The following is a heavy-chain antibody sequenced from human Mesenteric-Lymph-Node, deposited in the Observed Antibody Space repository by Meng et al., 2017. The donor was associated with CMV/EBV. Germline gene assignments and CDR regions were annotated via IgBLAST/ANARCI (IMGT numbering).Heavy chain of an antibody. CDR2: ISYDGNHK. J-gene: IGHJ4*02. V-gene: IGHV3-30-3*01. D-gene: IGHD3-22*01. Sequence: ASGVDFSNYAMHWVRQAPGKGLDWVAVISYDGNHKFYADSVKGRFTISRDISKNTLYLQMNSLRPEDTALYHCAKAGSSGYYYHFDYWGQGTLVTVSS. CDR1: GVDFSNYA. CDR3: AKAGSSGYYYHFDY.